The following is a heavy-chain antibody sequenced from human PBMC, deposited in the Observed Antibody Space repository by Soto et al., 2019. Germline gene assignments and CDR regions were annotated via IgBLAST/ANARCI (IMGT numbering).Heavy chain of an antibody. Sequence: SETLSITCTVSGGSISGYYWSWIRQPPGKGLEWIGYIYDSGSTSYNPSLKSRVTISVDTPKNQFSLKLSSVTATDTAVYYCARLHGDSYWGQGTLVTVSS. CDR1: GGSISGYY. CDR3: ARLHGDSY. V-gene: IGHV4-4*09. J-gene: IGHJ4*02. CDR2: IYDSGST. D-gene: IGHD2-21*01.